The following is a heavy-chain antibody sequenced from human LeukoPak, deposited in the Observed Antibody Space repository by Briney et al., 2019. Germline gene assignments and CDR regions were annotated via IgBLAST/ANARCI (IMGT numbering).Heavy chain of an antibody. V-gene: IGHV3-74*01. Sequence: GGSLRLSCGTSGFTFSSNWMHWVRQAPGKGLVWVSRINSDGSTTDYADSVKGRFTVSRDNAKNTLYLQMNSLRAEDTAVYYCAKVDGYNTQRYDYWGQGTLVTVSS. J-gene: IGHJ4*02. CDR3: AKVDGYNTQRYDY. CDR1: GFTFSSNW. D-gene: IGHD5-24*01. CDR2: INSDGSTT.